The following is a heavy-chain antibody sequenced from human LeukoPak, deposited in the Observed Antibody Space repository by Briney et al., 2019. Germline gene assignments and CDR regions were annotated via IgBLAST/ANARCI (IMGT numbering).Heavy chain of an antibody. V-gene: IGHV3-23*01. D-gene: IGHD2-15*01. J-gene: IGHJ4*02. Sequence: GGSLRLSCAASGFTFSSYAMSWVRQAPGKGLEWVSAISGSGGSTYYADSVKGRFTISRDNSKNTLYLQMNSLRAEDTAVYYCAKDHSNCSGGSCSGFDYWGQGTLVTVSS. CDR2: ISGSGGST. CDR1: GFTFSSYA. CDR3: AKDHSNCSGGSCSGFDY.